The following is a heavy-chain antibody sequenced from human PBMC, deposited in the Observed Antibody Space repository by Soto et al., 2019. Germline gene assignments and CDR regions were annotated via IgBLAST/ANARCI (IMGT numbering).Heavy chain of an antibody. Sequence: PSETLSLTCTVSGASISSYYWSWIRQPPGMALEWIGYIYYTGSTNYNPSLKSRVTISVDASKNQFSLNLSSVTAADTAVYYCARLGGYYQALDSWGQGTLVTVS. CDR1: GASISSYY. V-gene: IGHV4-59*08. CDR2: IYYTGST. J-gene: IGHJ4*02. D-gene: IGHD3-22*01. CDR3: ARLGGYYQALDS.